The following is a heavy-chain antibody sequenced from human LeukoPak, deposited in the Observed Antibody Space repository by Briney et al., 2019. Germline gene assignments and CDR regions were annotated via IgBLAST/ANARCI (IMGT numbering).Heavy chain of an antibody. CDR1: GFTFSNYW. CDR3: AKARDFCSGGSCYLVPMDV. Sequence: GGSLRLSCVASGFTFSNYWMTWVRQAPRKGLEWVANIKEDGSEKNYADSVKGRFTISRDNSKGTLYLQMNSLRAEDTAVYYCAKARDFCSGGSCYLVPMDVWGQGSTVTVSS. V-gene: IGHV3-7*03. D-gene: IGHD2-15*01. CDR2: IKEDGSEK. J-gene: IGHJ6*02.